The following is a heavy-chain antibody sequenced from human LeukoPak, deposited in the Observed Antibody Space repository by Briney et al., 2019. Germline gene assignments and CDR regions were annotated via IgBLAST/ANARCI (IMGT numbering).Heavy chain of an antibody. CDR2: IYYSGGT. Sequence: SETLSLTCTVSGGSLSTYYWSWIPQPPGKGLEWIGFIYYSGGTNYNPSLKSRVTISIDTPKNQFSLRLSSVTAADTAVYYCARHSRGDSGTYYLEWGQGTLVIVSS. CDR3: ARHSRGDSGTYYLE. V-gene: IGHV4-59*08. CDR1: GGSLSTYY. D-gene: IGHD3-10*01. J-gene: IGHJ4*02.